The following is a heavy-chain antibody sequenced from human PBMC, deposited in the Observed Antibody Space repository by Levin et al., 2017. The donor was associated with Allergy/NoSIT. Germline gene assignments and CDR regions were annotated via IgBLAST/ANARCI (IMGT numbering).Heavy chain of an antibody. CDR3: AKDRTTRYFDHFYYYYGMDV. Sequence: LSLTCAASGFTFSTYGMHWVRQAPGKGLEWVAVISYDGSNKYYEDSVKGRFTISRDDSKNTLYLQMNSLRAEDTAVYYCAKDRTTRYFDHFYYYYGMDVWGQGTTVTVSS. V-gene: IGHV3-30*18. D-gene: IGHD3-9*01. CDR1: GFTFSTYG. CDR2: ISYDGSNK. J-gene: IGHJ6*02.